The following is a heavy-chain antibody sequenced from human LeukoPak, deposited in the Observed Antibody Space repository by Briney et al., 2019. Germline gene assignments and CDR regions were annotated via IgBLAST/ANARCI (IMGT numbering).Heavy chain of an antibody. CDR3: ARDDTSGGYYEFGY. J-gene: IGHJ4*02. CDR1: GFHFTTYW. Sequence: GGSLRLSCAASGFHFTTYWMGWVRQAPGKGLECVSVIANDGRTYYANSVKGRFTISRDISKNMVYLQMNSLRADDTAVYYCARDDTSGGYYEFGYWGQGTLVTVSS. CDR2: IANDGRT. V-gene: IGHV3-53*01. D-gene: IGHD6-19*01.